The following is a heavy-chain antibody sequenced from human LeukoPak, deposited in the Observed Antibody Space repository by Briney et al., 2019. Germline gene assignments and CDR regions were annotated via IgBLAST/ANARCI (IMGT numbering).Heavy chain of an antibody. D-gene: IGHD3-16*01. J-gene: IGHJ4*02. CDR2: TNNDGSVT. CDR3: ARDPSSFGGYFDY. Sequence: GRSLRLSCAASGFTFSSYWMHWVRQAPGKGLVWVSRTNNDGSVTNYADSVKGRFTISRDNAKNTLYLQMNSLRAEDTAVYYCARDPSSFGGYFDYWGQGTLSVSPQ. CDR1: GFTFSSYW. V-gene: IGHV3-74*01.